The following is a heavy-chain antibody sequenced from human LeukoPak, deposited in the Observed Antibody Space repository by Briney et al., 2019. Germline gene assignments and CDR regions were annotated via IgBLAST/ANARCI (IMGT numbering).Heavy chain of an antibody. CDR1: GGSISSNY. D-gene: IGHD1-26*01. J-gene: IGHJ5*02. CDR3: ARAWDGSYYLNWFDP. Sequence: PSETLSLTCTVSGGSISSNYWSWIRQPPGKGLEWIGYIYYSGSTNYNPSLKSRVTISVDTSKNQFSLKLSSVTAADTAVYYCARAWDGSYYLNWFDPWGQGTLVTVSS. V-gene: IGHV4-59*01. CDR2: IYYSGST.